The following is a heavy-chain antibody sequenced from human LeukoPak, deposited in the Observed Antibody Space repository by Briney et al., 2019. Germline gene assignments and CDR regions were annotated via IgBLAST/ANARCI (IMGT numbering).Heavy chain of an antibody. V-gene: IGHV3-21*01. D-gene: IGHD6-19*01. Sequence: GGSLRLSCAASGFTFSSYSMNWVRQAPGKGLEWVSSISSSSSYIYYAVSVKGRFTISRDNAKNSLYLQMNSLRAEDTAVYYCARDKWLNYWGQGTLVTVSS. CDR3: ARDKWLNY. CDR1: GFTFSSYS. CDR2: ISSSSSYI. J-gene: IGHJ4*02.